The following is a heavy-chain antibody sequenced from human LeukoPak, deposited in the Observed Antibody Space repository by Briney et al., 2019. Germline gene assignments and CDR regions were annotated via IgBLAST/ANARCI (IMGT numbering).Heavy chain of an antibody. V-gene: IGHV1-69*05. J-gene: IGHJ4*02. CDR1: GGTFGSHP. Sequence: GASVKVSCKASGGTFGSHPFSWVRQAPGQGLEWMAAIIPMIGTANYAQKFQGRVTISTDESTSTVYMELGSLTSDDTAVYFCARSADSGWFGPFDYWGQGTLLTVSS. D-gene: IGHD6-19*01. CDR3: ARSADSGWFGPFDY. CDR2: IIPMIGTA.